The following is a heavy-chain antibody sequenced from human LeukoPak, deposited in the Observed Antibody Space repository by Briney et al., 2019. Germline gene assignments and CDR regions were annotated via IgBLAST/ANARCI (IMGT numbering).Heavy chain of an antibody. J-gene: IGHJ4*02. Sequence: GGSLRLSCTASGFTFSRYAMHWLRQAPGKGLEWVAVVAYDGSNKYPADSLKGRFTISRDNSKNTLFLEMNSLRPEDTAVYYCAKYAGAGAYGRHNEFDSWGQGTLVTVSS. D-gene: IGHD3-10*01. CDR1: GFTFSRYA. CDR3: AKYAGAGAYGRHNEFDS. CDR2: VAYDGSNK. V-gene: IGHV3-30*18.